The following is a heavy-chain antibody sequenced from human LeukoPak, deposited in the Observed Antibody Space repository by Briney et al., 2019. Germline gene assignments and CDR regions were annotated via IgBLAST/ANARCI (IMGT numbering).Heavy chain of an antibody. CDR3: MIDVPGGSYPFDY. J-gene: IGHJ4*02. CDR1: GFTFSDAW. Sequence: GGSLRLSCAASGFTFSDAWMNWVRQAPGKGREWVGRIKSKRDFETIDYAAPVKGRFTISRYDSRNTLYLQMNSLKIEDTALYYCMIDVPGGSYPFDYWGQGTLVTVSS. D-gene: IGHD1-26*01. CDR2: IKSKRDFETI. V-gene: IGHV3-15*01.